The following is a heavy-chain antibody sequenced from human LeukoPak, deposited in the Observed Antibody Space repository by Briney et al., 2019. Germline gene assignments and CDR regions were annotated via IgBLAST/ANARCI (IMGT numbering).Heavy chain of an antibody. Sequence: SLRLSCAASGFTFDDYAMHWVRQAPGKGLEWVSGISWNSGSIGYADSVKGRFTISRDNAKNSLYLQMNSLRAEDTAVYYCAKGDSSSPYNYFDYWGQGTLVTVSS. J-gene: IGHJ4*02. CDR2: ISWNSGSI. CDR1: GFTFDDYA. V-gene: IGHV3-9*01. D-gene: IGHD6-13*01. CDR3: AKGDSSSPYNYFDY.